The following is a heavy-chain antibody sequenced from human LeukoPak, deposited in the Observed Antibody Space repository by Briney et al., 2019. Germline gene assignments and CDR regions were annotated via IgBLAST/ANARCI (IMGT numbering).Heavy chain of an antibody. J-gene: IGHJ6*03. Sequence: SETLSLTCTVSGGSISSGSYYWSWIRQPPGKGLEWIGYIYYSGSTNYNPSLKSRVTISVDTSKNQFSLKLSSVTAADTAVYYCASSSIAARFYYYYYYMDVWGKGTTVTVSS. CDR1: GGSISSGSYY. V-gene: IGHV4-61*01. CDR2: IYYSGST. CDR3: ASSSIAARFYYYYYYMDV. D-gene: IGHD6-6*01.